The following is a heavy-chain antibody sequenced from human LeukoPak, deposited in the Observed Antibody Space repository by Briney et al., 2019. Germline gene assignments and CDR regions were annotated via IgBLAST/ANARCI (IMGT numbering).Heavy chain of an antibody. Sequence: SETLSLTCTVSGGSISNYYWSWIRQPPGKGLEWIGYIYYTGSTNYNPSLKSRVTISVDTSKNQFPLKLSSVTAADTALYYCARGYSSSGWFDPWGQGTLVIVSS. CDR1: GGSISNYY. D-gene: IGHD6-6*01. CDR2: IYYTGST. J-gene: IGHJ5*02. V-gene: IGHV4-59*01. CDR3: ARGYSSSGWFDP.